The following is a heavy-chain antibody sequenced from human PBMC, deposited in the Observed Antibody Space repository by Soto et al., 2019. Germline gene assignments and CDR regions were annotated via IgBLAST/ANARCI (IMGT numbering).Heavy chain of an antibody. J-gene: IGHJ6*02. CDR3: ARGQYSSGWSYYYYGMDV. CDR2: IKQDGSEK. V-gene: IGHV3-7*01. D-gene: IGHD6-19*01. CDR1: GFTFSSYW. Sequence: GGSLRLSCAASGFTFSSYWMSWVRQAPGKGLEWVANIKQDGSEKYYVDSVKGRFTISRDNAKNSLYLQMNSLRAEDTAVYYCARGQYSSGWSYYYYGMDVWGQGTTVTVSS.